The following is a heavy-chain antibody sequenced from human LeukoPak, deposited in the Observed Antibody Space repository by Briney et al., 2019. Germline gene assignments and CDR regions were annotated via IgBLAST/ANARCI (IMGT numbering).Heavy chain of an antibody. D-gene: IGHD6-6*01. CDR1: GGSISSYY. CDR3: ARDSARGGSLDY. Sequence: SETLSLTCAVSGGSISSYYWSWIRQPPGKGLEWIGYIYYSGSTNYNPSLKSRVTISVDTSKNQFSLKLSSVTAADTAVYYCARDSARGGSLDYWGQGTLVTVSS. J-gene: IGHJ4*02. CDR2: IYYSGST. V-gene: IGHV4-59*08.